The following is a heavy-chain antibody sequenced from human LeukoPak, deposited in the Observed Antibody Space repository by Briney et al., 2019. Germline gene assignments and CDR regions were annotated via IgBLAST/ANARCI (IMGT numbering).Heavy chain of an antibody. CDR1: GYTFTNYG. Sequence: ASVTVSCKASGYTFTNYGISWVRQAPGQGLEWMGWISGYNGNTNYAQKLQGRVTLTTDTSTSTAYMELRRLRSDDTAVYYCARDQSYGSGSYQDYWGQGTLVTVSS. CDR3: ARDQSYGSGSYQDY. CDR2: ISGYNGNT. V-gene: IGHV1-18*01. D-gene: IGHD3-10*01. J-gene: IGHJ4*02.